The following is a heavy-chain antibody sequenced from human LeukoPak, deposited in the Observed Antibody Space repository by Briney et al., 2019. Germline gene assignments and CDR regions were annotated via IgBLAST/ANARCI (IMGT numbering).Heavy chain of an antibody. D-gene: IGHD4-17*01. CDR2: IRYDGTNK. V-gene: IGHV3-30*02. J-gene: IGHJ4*02. CDR3: AKDNYYGDYEVTSIFGVD. Sequence: GGSLRLSCAASGFTFSSHGMHWVRQAPGKGLEWVAFIRYDGTNKYYVDSMKGRFNISRDNFKNTLYLQMNSLRAEDTAVYYCAKDNYYGDYEVTSIFGVDWGQGTLVTVSS. CDR1: GFTFSSHG.